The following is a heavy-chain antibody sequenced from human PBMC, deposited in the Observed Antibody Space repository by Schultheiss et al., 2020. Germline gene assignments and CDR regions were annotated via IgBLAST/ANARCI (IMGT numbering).Heavy chain of an antibody. CDR2: INHSGST. D-gene: IGHD6-19*01. V-gene: IGHV4-34*01. CDR3: ARGGGWYGEVDN. J-gene: IGHJ4*02. Sequence: SETLSLTCAVYGGSFSGYSWSWIRQPPGKGLEWIGEINHSGSTNYNPSLKSRVTISVDTSKNQFSLNLSSVTAADTAVYYCARGGGWYGEVDNWGQGTLVTVSS. CDR1: GGSFSGYS.